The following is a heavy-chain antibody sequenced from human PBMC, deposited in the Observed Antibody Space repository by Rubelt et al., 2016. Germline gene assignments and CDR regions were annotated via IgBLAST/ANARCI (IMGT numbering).Heavy chain of an antibody. CDR2: INAGNGNT. D-gene: IGHD2-2*01. CDR1: GYTFTSYA. J-gene: IGHJ6*02. CDR3: SRDHLDLGYCSSTSCPMDV. Sequence: GAEVKKPGASVKVSCKASGYTFTSYAMHWVRQAPGQRLEWMGWINAGNGNTTYSQKFQGIVTITRDTSASTAYMELSSLRSEDTAVYYCSRDHLDLGYCSSTSCPMDVWGQGTTVTVSS. V-gene: IGHV1-3*01.